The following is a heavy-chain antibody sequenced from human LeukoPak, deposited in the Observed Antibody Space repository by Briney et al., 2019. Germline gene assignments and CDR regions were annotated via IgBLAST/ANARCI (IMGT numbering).Heavy chain of an antibody. J-gene: IGHJ2*01. CDR1: RFIFSSYS. D-gene: IGHD6-19*01. CDR2: LSSSSYI. CDR3: AREDGAAVAGSWYFDL. Sequence: KAGVFVRLSCAGSRFIFSSYSMDWFPPAPGQGLEWSTTLSSSSYICYADSVKGRFTISRDNAKNSLYLQMNSLRAEDTAVYYCAREDGAAVAGSWYFDLWGRGTLVTVSS. V-gene: IGHV3-21*01.